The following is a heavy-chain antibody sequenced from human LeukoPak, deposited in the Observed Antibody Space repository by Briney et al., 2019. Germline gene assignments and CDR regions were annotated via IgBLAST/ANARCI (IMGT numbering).Heavy chain of an antibody. CDR2: IWYDGSNK. V-gene: IGHV3-33*01. CDR3: ARQTYSSGSYYFDY. CDR1: GFTFSSYG. D-gene: IGHD1-26*01. Sequence: GGSLRLSCAASGFTFSSYGMHWVRQAPGKGLEWVAVIWYDGSNKYYADSVKGRFTISRDNSKDTLYLQMNSLRAEDTAVYYCARQTYSSGSYYFDYWGQGTLVTVSS. J-gene: IGHJ4*02.